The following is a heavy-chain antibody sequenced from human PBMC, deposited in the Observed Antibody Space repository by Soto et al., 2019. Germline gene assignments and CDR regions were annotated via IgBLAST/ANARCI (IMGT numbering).Heavy chain of an antibody. CDR3: ARVAYGNGWIFDY. CDR2: IKQDGSEK. V-gene: IGHV3-7*04. J-gene: IGHJ4*01. CDR1: GFTFSSYW. Sequence: WALRLSCAASGFTFSSYWMSWVRQAPGKGLEWVANIKQDGSEKYYVDSVKGRFTLSRDNAKNSLQLQMNSLRAEDTAIYFCARVAYGNGWIFDYWGRGTLVTVS. D-gene: IGHD6-19*01.